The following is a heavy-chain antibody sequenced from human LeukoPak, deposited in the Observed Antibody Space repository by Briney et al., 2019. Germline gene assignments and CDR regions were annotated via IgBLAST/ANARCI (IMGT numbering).Heavy chain of an antibody. Sequence: GGSLRLSCAASGFTFSSYAMGWVRQAPGKGLEWVSAISGNGDTYYADSVKGRFTISRDNGKNSLYLQMNSLRAEDTAVYYCARDRGMYSSFDYWGQGTRVTVSS. CDR1: GFTFSSYA. J-gene: IGHJ4*02. V-gene: IGHV3-23*01. CDR2: ISGNGDT. D-gene: IGHD6-19*01. CDR3: ARDRGMYSSFDY.